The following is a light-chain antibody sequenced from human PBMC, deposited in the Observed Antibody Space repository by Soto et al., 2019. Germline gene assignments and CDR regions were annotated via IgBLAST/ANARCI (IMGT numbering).Light chain of an antibody. CDR2: GAS. CDR3: HQYGSSPT. Sequence: ENVLTPFPATPSFSQGEKPTHSCRASQSVSNNYLAWYQHKPGQAPRVLIYGASSRATGIPDRFSGSGSGTDFTLTISRLEPEDFAVYYCHQYGSSPTFGQGTKVDIK. V-gene: IGKV3-20*01. J-gene: IGKJ1*01. CDR1: QSVSNNY.